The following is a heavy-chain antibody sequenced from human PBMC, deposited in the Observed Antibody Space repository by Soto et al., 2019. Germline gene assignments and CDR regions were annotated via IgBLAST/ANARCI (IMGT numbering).Heavy chain of an antibody. D-gene: IGHD4-17*01. V-gene: IGHV3-11*01. J-gene: IGHJ5*02. CDR3: ARDHASDYGDLNWFDP. CDR2: FSSSGSTI. Sequence: QVQLVESGGGLVKPGGSLRLSCAASGFTFNDYYMSWIRQAPGKGLEWISYFSSSGSTIYYADSVKGRFTVSRDNAKNSLYLQMNSLRAEDTAVYYCARDHASDYGDLNWFDPWGQGTLVTVSS. CDR1: GFTFNDYY.